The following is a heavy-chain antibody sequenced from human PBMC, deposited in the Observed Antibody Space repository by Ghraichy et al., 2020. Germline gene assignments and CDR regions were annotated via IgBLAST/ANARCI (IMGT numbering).Heavy chain of an antibody. CDR2: FYYSGTT. CDR3: ARHSSGWLYFFDS. CDR1: GGSINSSTSY. V-gene: IGHV4-39*01. D-gene: IGHD6-19*01. J-gene: IGHJ4*02. Sequence: SETLSLTCTVSGGSINSSTSYWGWIRQPPGKWLEWIESFYYSGTTYYNPSLKSRVTISLDTSKNQFSLKLSSVTAADTAVYYCARHSSGWLYFFDSWGQGTLVTVS.